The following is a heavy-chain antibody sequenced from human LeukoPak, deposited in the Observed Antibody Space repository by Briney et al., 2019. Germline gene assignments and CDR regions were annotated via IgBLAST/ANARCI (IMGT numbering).Heavy chain of an antibody. D-gene: IGHD1-26*01. Sequence: ASVTVSCKASGYTFTGYYMHWVRHAPGQGLEWMGWINPNSGGTNYAQKFQGRVTLTRDRSISTAYMELSRLRSDDTAVYYCASEDTQPVRELLRNWFDPWGQGTLVSVSS. V-gene: IGHV1-2*02. CDR2: INPNSGGT. CDR3: ASEDTQPVRELLRNWFDP. J-gene: IGHJ5*02. CDR1: GYTFTGYY.